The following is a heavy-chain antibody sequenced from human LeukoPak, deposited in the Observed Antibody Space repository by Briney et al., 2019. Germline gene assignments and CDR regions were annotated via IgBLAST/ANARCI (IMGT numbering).Heavy chain of an antibody. CDR3: AKDRSCSGSSCNVGS. CDR1: GFTFSNAW. J-gene: IGHJ3*01. D-gene: IGHD2-2*01. CDR2: ISGSGGST. Sequence: GGSLRLSCAASGFTFSNAWMNWVRQAPGKGLEWVSAISGSGGSTFYADSVKGRFTISRDNSKNTLFLQMNGLRAEDTAVYYCAKDRSCSGSSCNVGSWGQGTMVTVSS. V-gene: IGHV3-23*01.